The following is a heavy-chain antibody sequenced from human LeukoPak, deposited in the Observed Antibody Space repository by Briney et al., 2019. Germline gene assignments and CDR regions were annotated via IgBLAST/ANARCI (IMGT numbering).Heavy chain of an antibody. J-gene: IGHJ4*02. CDR2: IYSGGST. CDR1: GFTLSSNY. CDR3: ARGDDYGGAWYYFDY. V-gene: IGHV3-53*01. Sequence: GGSLRLSCAASGFTLSSNYMNWVRQAPGKGLEWVSVIYSGGSTYYADSVKGRFTISRDNSKNTLFLQMNSLRAEDTAEYYCARGDDYGGAWYYFDYWGQGTLVTVSS. D-gene: IGHD4-23*01.